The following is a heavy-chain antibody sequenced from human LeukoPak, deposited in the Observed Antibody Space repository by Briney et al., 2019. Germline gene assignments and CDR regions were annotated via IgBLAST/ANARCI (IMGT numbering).Heavy chain of an antibody. CDR1: GFTFSSYA. J-gene: IGHJ4*02. Sequence: GGSLRLSCAASGFTFSSYAMNWVRQAPGKGLEWVSGISGSGGSTYYADSVKGRFTISRDNSKNTLYLQMNSLRAEDTAVYYCAKAADYYDSSGFDYWGQGTLVTVSS. V-gene: IGHV3-23*01. CDR3: AKAADYYDSSGFDY. D-gene: IGHD3-22*01. CDR2: ISGSGGST.